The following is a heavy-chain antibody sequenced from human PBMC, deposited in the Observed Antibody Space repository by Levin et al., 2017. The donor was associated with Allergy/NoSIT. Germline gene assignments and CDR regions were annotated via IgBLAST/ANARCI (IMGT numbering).Heavy chain of an antibody. CDR2: INPDGNST. J-gene: IGHJ4*02. CDR3: VRGAPFDS. Sequence: LSLTCAASGFSLSSYWMHWVRQGSGKGLVWVARINPDGNSTGYADSVQGRFTISRDTAKNTVDLQMNSLRVEDTAIYYCVRGAPFDSWGQGTLVTVSS. V-gene: IGHV3-74*01. CDR1: GFSLSSYW.